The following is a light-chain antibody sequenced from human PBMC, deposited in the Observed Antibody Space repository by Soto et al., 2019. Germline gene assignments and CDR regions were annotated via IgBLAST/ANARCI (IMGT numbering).Light chain of an antibody. Sequence: DIQMTQSPSSLAAPVGDRVTITCPASQAISNYLNWYQQKPGKHPQLLIYDTSNLETGDTSRFSGSGSWTDFPPAISSLQPEDPATYYCQHYYNSSPLYIFGQGTKLEIQ. V-gene: IGKV1-33*01. J-gene: IGKJ2*01. CDR2: DTS. CDR1: QAISNY. CDR3: QHYYNSSPLYI.